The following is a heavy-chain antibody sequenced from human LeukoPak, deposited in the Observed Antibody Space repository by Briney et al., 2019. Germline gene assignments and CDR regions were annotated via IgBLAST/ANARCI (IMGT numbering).Heavy chain of an antibody. D-gene: IGHD3-16*01. CDR1: GFTFSSYW. J-gene: IGHJ3*01. V-gene: IGHV3-74*01. Sequence: GGSLRLSCAASGFTFSSYWMHWVRQAPGQGLVWVSHINSDGGSTTYADSVEGRFTISRDNTKNTLYLQMNSLRAEDTAVYSCARDYGDAFDLWGQGTMVSVSS. CDR3: ARDYGDAFDL. CDR2: INSDGGST.